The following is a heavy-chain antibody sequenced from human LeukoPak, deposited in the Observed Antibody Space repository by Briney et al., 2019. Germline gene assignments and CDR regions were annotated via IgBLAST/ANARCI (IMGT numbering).Heavy chain of an antibody. J-gene: IGHJ3*02. Sequence: SETLSLTCTVSGGSISSYYWSWIRQPPGKGLEWIGYIYTSGSTNYNPSLKSRVTISVDTSKNQFSLKLSSVTAADTAVYYCARLRGRRISGDFDIRGQGTMVTVSS. CDR3: ARLRGRRISGDFDI. V-gene: IGHV4-4*09. CDR1: GGSISSYY. CDR2: IYTSGST. D-gene: IGHD3-10*01.